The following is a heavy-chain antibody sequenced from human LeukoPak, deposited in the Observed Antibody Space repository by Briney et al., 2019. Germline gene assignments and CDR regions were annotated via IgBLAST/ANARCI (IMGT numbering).Heavy chain of an antibody. D-gene: IGHD5-12*01. Sequence: GGSLRLSCAASGFTLDDYAMHWVRQAPGKGLEWVSGISWNSGSIGYADSVKGRFTISRDNAKNSLYLQMNSLRAEDTALYYCAKDSSGYGNFDYWGQGTLVTVSS. CDR2: ISWNSGSI. CDR1: GFTLDDYA. J-gene: IGHJ4*02. V-gene: IGHV3-9*01. CDR3: AKDSSGYGNFDY.